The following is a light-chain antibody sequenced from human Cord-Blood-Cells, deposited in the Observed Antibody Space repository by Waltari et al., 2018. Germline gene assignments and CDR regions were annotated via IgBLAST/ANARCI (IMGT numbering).Light chain of an antibody. CDR1: SSNIRAGYD. Sequence: QSVLTQPPSVSGAPGQRVTISCPGSSSNIRAGYDVHRYQQLPGTAPKLLIYGNSNRPSGVPDRFSGSKSGTSASLAITGLQAEDEADYYCQSYDSSLSGSVVFGGGTKLTVL. CDR2: GNS. V-gene: IGLV1-40*01. J-gene: IGLJ2*01. CDR3: QSYDSSLSGSVV.